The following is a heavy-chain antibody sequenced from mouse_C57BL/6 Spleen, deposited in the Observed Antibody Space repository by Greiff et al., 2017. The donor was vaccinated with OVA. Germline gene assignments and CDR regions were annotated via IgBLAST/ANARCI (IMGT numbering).Heavy chain of an antibody. Sequence: VKLQESGPGLVAPSQSLSITCTVSGFSLTSYAISWVRQPPGKGLEWLGVIWTGGGTNYNSALKSRLSISKDNSKSQVFLKMNSLQTDDTARYYCARDYGYPYYYAMDYWGQGTSVTVSS. J-gene: IGHJ4*01. CDR2: IWTGGGT. CDR3: ARDYGYPYYYAMDY. V-gene: IGHV2-9-1*01. CDR1: GFSLTSYA. D-gene: IGHD2-2*01.